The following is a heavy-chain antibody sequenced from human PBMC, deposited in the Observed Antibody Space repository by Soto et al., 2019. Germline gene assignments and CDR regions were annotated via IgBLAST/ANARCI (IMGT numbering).Heavy chain of an antibody. CDR3: ARDHRLGYCSSTSCYNYYYGMDV. Sequence: QVQLVESRGGVVQPGRSLRLSCAASGFTFSSYAMHWVRQAPGKGLEWVAVISYDGSNKYYADSVKGRFTISRDNSKNTLYLQMNSLRAEDTAVYYCARDHRLGYCSSTSCYNYYYGMDVWGQGTTVTVSS. J-gene: IGHJ6*02. D-gene: IGHD2-2*02. CDR2: ISYDGSNK. V-gene: IGHV3-30-3*01. CDR1: GFTFSSYA.